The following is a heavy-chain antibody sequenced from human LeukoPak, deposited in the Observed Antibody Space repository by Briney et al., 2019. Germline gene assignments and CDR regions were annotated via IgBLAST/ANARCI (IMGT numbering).Heavy chain of an antibody. D-gene: IGHD6-19*01. Sequence: ASVKVSCKASGYTFTGYFMHWVRQAPGQGLEWMGGIIPIFGTANYAQKFQGRVTITADKSTSTAYMELSSLRSEDTAVYYCAAASGYSSGWYYYWGQGTLVTVSS. J-gene: IGHJ4*02. CDR1: GYTFTGYF. CDR3: AAASGYSSGWYYY. CDR2: IIPIFGTA. V-gene: IGHV1-69*06.